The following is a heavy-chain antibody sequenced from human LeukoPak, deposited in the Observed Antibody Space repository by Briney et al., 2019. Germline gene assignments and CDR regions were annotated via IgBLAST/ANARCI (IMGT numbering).Heavy chain of an antibody. V-gene: IGHV3-74*01. CDR2: INSDGINT. D-gene: IGHD6-6*01. Sequence: GGSLRLSCAASGFTFSNYWMHWVRQAPGKGLVWVSRINSDGINTSYADSVKGRFTISGDNSKNSLYLQMNSLRAEDTALYYCAKDSYSSSSYQFDYWGQGTLVTVSS. J-gene: IGHJ4*02. CDR3: AKDSYSSSSYQFDY. CDR1: GFTFSNYW.